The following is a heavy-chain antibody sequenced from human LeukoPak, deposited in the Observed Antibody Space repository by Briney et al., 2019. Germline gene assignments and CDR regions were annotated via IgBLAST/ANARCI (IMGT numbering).Heavy chain of an antibody. CDR1: GGSISSSSYY. J-gene: IGHJ4*02. Sequence: PSETLSPTCTVSGGSISSSSYYWGWIRQPPGKGLEWIGSINYSGTTYYNPSPKSRVTISVDTSKNQFSLKLSSVTAADTAVYYCARVDIAVVPSANFDYWGQGTLVTVSS. D-gene: IGHD2-2*01. V-gene: IGHV4-39*01. CDR2: INYSGTT. CDR3: ARVDIAVVPSANFDY.